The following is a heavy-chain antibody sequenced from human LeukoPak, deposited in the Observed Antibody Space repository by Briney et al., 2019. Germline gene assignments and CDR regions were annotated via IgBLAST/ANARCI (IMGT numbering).Heavy chain of an antibody. Sequence: GGSLRLSCTVSGFTVSSNSMSWVRQAPGKGLEWVSFIFSSTHYSDSVKGRFTISRDNSKNTLYLQMNSLRAEDTAVYYCARVPAGVIGMKDAFDIWGQGTMVTVSS. J-gene: IGHJ3*02. CDR1: GFTVSSNS. CDR2: IFSST. D-gene: IGHD3-16*02. CDR3: ARVPAGVIGMKDAFDI. V-gene: IGHV3-53*01.